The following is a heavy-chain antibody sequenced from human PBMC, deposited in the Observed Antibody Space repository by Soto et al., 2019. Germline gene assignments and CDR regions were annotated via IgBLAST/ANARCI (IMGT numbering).Heavy chain of an antibody. D-gene: IGHD3-9*01. CDR2: IYSGGST. Sequence: GGSLRLSCAASGFTVSSNYMSWVRQAPGKGLEWVSVIYSGGSTYYADSVKGRFTISRDNSKNTLYLQMNSLRAEDTAVYYCASSYYDILTGLDYWGQGTLVTVSS. J-gene: IGHJ4*02. CDR3: ASSYYDILTGLDY. CDR1: GFTVSSNY. V-gene: IGHV3-53*01.